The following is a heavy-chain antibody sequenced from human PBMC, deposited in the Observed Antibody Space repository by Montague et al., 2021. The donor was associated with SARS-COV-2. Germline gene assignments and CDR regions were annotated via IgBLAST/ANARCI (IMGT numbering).Heavy chain of an antibody. CDR3: AHRFAGFFDY. CDR1: GFSLNTPEVA. Sequence: PALVKPTQTLTLTCTFSGFSLNTPEVAVGWIRQPPGKAMEWLALIYGGDEKRYGPSLQSRLTITRDTSKSQVVLTMTNMDPVDTATYFCAHRFAGFFDYWGQGILVTVSS. J-gene: IGHJ4*02. V-gene: IGHV2-5*05. CDR2: IYGGDEK.